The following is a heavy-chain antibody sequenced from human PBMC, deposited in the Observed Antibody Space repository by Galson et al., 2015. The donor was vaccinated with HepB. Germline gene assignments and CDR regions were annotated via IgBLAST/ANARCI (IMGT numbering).Heavy chain of an antibody. CDR1: GFTFSSYG. CDR3: AKEGYYDFWSGYYRYYFDY. J-gene: IGHJ4*02. D-gene: IGHD3-3*01. Sequence: SLRLSCAASGFTFSSYGMHWVRQAPGKGLEWVAVISYDGSNKYYADSVKGRFTISRDNSKNTLYLQMNSLRAEDTAVYYCAKEGYYDFWSGYYRYYFDYWGQGTLVTVSS. CDR2: ISYDGSNK. V-gene: IGHV3-30*18.